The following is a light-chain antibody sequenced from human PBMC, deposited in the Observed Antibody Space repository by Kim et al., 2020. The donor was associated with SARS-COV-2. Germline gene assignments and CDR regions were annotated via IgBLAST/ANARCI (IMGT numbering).Light chain of an antibody. J-gene: IGKJ2*01. CDR3: QFYGGSPLYT. CDR1: QSISSTY. Sequence: IVLTQSPGTLYLSPGERATLSCRASQSISSTYLAWYQQRTGQSPTLIIYGASTRATGIPGRFSGSGSGTDFSLTISRLEPEDFAVYYCQFYGGSPLYTFGRGTKVDIK. CDR2: GAS. V-gene: IGKV3-20*01.